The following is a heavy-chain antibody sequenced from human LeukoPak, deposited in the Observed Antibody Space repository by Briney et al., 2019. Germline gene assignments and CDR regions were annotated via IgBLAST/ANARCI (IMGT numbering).Heavy chain of an antibody. CDR3: ATEVVPWRYFQH. CDR1: GGSISSSSYY. D-gene: IGHD3-22*01. J-gene: IGHJ1*01. V-gene: IGHV4-39*01. CDR2: IYYSGST. Sequence: SETLSLTCTVSGGSISSSSYYWGWIRQPPGKGLEWIGSIYYSGSTYYNPSLKSRVTISVDTSKNQFSLELSSVTAADTAVYYCATEVVPWRYFQHWGQGTLVTVSS.